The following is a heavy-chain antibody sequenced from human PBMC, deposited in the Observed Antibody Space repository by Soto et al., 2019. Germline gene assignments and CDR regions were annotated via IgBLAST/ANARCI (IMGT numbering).Heavy chain of an antibody. CDR2: IGTRSSLI. CDR3: ATLARGGPVTLPLDA. CDR1: GFTFSSYT. J-gene: IGHJ5*02. V-gene: IGHV3-21*01. Sequence: VQLVESGGGQVKPGGSLRLSCAASGFTFSSYTINWVRLGPGKGLEWVASIGTRSSLIYYADSVKGRFTISRDNAKNSAYLQMNSLRAEDTAVYYCATLARGGPVTLPLDAWGQGTLVTVSS. D-gene: IGHD3-10*01.